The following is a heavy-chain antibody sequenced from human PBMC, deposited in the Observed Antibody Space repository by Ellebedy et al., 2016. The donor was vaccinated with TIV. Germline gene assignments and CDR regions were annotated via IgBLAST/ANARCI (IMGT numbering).Heavy chain of an antibody. Sequence: SETLSLXCAVYGGSFSGYYWSWIRQPPGKGLEWIGEINHSGSTNYNPSLKSRVTISVDTSKNQFSLKLSSVTAADTAVYYCASRKSGSYYMDVWGKGTTVTVSS. V-gene: IGHV4-34*01. J-gene: IGHJ6*03. CDR1: GGSFSGYY. D-gene: IGHD2-15*01. CDR3: ASRKSGSYYMDV. CDR2: INHSGST.